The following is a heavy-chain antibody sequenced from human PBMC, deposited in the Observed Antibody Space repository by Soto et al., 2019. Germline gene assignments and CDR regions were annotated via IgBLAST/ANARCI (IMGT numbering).Heavy chain of an antibody. V-gene: IGHV1-2*02. D-gene: IGHD1-1*01. Sequence: QVQLDQSGAEVKKPGASVKVSCKASGFTFTGHYIHWVRQAPGQCLEWMGWINPNSGGTSYAQKLQGRLTITTDTSMTTAYMEMSRLSSYDTAFYYGAKGGSFFRASLGYFDYWGKGNLVTVSS. CDR2: INPNSGGT. CDR3: AKGGSFFRASLGYFDY. J-gene: IGHJ4*02. CDR1: GFTFTGHY.